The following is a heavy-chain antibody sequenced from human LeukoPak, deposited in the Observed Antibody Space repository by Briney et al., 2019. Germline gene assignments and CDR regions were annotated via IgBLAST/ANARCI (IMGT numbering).Heavy chain of an antibody. J-gene: IGHJ3*02. D-gene: IGHD3-10*01. CDR3: ARDPGYYGSGTRGAFDI. V-gene: IGHV4-4*07. Sequence: SETLSLTCTVSGGSMSSYYWSWLRQPAGKGLEWIGRIYTSGSTNYNPSLKSRVTMSVDTSKNQFSLKLSSVTAADTAVYYCARDPGYYGSGTRGAFDIWGQGTMVTVSS. CDR1: GGSMSSYY. CDR2: IYTSGST.